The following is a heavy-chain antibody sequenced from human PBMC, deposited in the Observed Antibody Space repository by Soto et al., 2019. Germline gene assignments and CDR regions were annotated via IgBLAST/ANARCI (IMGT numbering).Heavy chain of an antibody. CDR2: ISSSGSTI. CDR3: ARDLYCSGGSCYEEVDAFDI. D-gene: IGHD2-15*01. V-gene: IGHV3-11*01. Sequence: GGSLRLSCAASGFTFSAFYMSWIRQAPGKGLEWVSYISSSGSTIYYADSVKGRFTISRDNAKNSLYLQMNSLRAEDTAVYYCARDLYCSGGSCYEEVDAFDIWGQGTMVTVSS. J-gene: IGHJ3*02. CDR1: GFTFSAFY.